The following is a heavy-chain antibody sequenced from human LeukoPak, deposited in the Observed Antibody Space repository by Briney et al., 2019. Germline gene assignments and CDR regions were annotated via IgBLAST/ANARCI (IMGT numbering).Heavy chain of an antibody. J-gene: IGHJ4*02. CDR3: AIAKVYYSSGYYSFDY. Sequence: GSSVKVSCKASGGTFSSYAISWVRQAPGQGLEWMGGIIPIFGTANYAQKFQGRVTTTADESTSTAYMELSSLRSEDTAVYYCAIAKVYYSSGYYSFDYWGQGTLVTVSS. CDR1: GGTFSSYA. V-gene: IGHV1-69*01. D-gene: IGHD3-22*01. CDR2: IIPIFGTA.